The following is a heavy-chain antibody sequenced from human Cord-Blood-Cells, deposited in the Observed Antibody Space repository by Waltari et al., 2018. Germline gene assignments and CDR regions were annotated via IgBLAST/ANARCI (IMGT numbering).Heavy chain of an antibody. V-gene: IGHV1-3*01. CDR1: GYTFTSYA. J-gene: IGHJ3*02. D-gene: IGHD3-10*01. CDR2: INAGNGNT. Sequence: QVQLVQSGAEVKKPGASVKVSCKASGYTFTSYAMHWVRQAPGPRLEWMGWINAGNGNTKYSQKFQGRVTITRDTSASTAYMELSSLRSEDTAVYYCARVSVLLWFRDLSAFDIWGQGTMVTVSS. CDR3: ARVSVLLWFRDLSAFDI.